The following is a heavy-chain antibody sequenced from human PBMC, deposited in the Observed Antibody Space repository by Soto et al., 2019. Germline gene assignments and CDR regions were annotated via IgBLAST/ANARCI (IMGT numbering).Heavy chain of an antibody. CDR3: ARDLYYYDSSGPPIDY. CDR1: GFTFSSYS. CDR2: ISSSSSYI. D-gene: IGHD3-22*01. Sequence: ESGGGLVKPGGSLRLSCAASGFTFSSYSMNWVRQAPGKGLEWVSSISSSSSYIYYADSVKGRFTISRDNAKNSLYLQMNSLRAEDTAVYYCARDLYYYDSSGPPIDYWGQGTLVTVSS. V-gene: IGHV3-21*01. J-gene: IGHJ4*02.